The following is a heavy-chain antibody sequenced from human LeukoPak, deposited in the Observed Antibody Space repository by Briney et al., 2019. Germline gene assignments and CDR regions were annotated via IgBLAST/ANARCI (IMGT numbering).Heavy chain of an antibody. Sequence: GRSLRLSCAASGFTFSSYGMHWVRQAPDKGLELVAVISYDGSNKYYADSVKGRFTISRDNSKNTLSLQMNSLRAEDTAVYYCAKDADYDRSGYLDYWGQGTLVTVSS. V-gene: IGHV3-30*18. CDR2: ISYDGSNK. CDR3: AKDADYDRSGYLDY. CDR1: GFTFSSYG. J-gene: IGHJ4*02. D-gene: IGHD3-22*01.